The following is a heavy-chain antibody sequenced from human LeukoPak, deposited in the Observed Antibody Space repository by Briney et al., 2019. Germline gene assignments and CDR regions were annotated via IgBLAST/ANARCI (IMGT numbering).Heavy chain of an antibody. D-gene: IGHD3-10*01. V-gene: IGHV3-21*01. CDR3: ARGGGTGRSITMIRGVRGVYYMDV. J-gene: IGHJ6*03. CDR1: GFTFSSYS. Sequence: GGSLRLSCAASGFTFSSYSMNWVRQAPGKGLEWVSSISSSSSYIYYADSVKGRFTISRDNAKNSLYLQMNSLRAEDTAVYYCARGGGTGRSITMIRGVRGVYYMDVWGKGTTATVSS. CDR2: ISSSSSYI.